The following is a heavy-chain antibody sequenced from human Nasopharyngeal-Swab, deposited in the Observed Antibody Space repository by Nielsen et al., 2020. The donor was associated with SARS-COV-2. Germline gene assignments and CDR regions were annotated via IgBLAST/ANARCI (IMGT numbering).Heavy chain of an antibody. J-gene: IGHJ4*02. Sequence: GESLKISCAASGFTFSSYAMHWVRQAPGKGLEWVAVISYDGSNKYYADSVKGRFTISRDNSKNTLYLQMNSLRAEDTAVYYCARDINGYNYRFDYWGQGTLATVSS. CDR3: ARDINGYNYRFDY. CDR1: GFTFSSYA. CDR2: ISYDGSNK. V-gene: IGHV3-30*04. D-gene: IGHD5-24*01.